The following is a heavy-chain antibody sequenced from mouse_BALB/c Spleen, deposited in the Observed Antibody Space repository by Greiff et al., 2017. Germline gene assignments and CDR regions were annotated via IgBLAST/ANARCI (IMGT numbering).Heavy chain of an antibody. Sequence: EVMLVESGGGLVQPGGSLKLSCAASGFTFSSYGMSWVRQTPDKRLELVATINSNGGSTYYPDSVKGRFTISRDNAKNTLYLQMSSLRSEDTAMYYCAGGYDVRYYAMDYWGQGTSVTVSS. D-gene: IGHD2-2*01. CDR2: INSNGGST. J-gene: IGHJ4*01. CDR1: GFTFSSYG. V-gene: IGHV5-6-3*01. CDR3: AGGYDVRYYAMDY.